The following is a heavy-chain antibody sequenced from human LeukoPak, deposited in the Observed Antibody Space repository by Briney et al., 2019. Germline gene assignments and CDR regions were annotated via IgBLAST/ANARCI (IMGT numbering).Heavy chain of an antibody. Sequence: SGGSLRLSCAASGFTFSDYYMSWIRQAPGKGLEWVSGISNSGGSTYYADSVKGRFTISRDNSKNTLHLQMNSLRAEDTAVYYCAKMPVSYSSGWSVFDYWGQGNLVTVSS. D-gene: IGHD6-19*01. CDR2: ISNSGGST. CDR3: AKMPVSYSSGWSVFDY. J-gene: IGHJ4*02. CDR1: GFTFSDYY. V-gene: IGHV3-23*01.